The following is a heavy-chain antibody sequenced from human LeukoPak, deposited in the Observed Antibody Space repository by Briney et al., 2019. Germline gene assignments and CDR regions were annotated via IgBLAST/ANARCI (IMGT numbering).Heavy chain of an antibody. CDR1: TFSSSNYE. J-gene: IGHJ4*02. D-gene: IGHD3-10*01. CDR3: ARVGYHGSGSFDY. Sequence: GGSLRLSCAASTFSSSNYEMNWVRQAPGQGLEWVSYISPTGYTIYYADSVKGRFTISRDSAKNSLYLQMSSLRAEDTAVYYCARVGYHGSGSFDYWGQGTLVTVSS. CDR2: ISPTGYTI. V-gene: IGHV3-48*03.